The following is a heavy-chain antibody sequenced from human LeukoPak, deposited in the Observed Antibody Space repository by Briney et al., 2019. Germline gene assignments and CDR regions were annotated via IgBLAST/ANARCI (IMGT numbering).Heavy chain of an antibody. CDR2: INPNSGGT. V-gene: IGHV1-2*02. CDR1: GYTFTGYY. J-gene: IGHJ6*02. Sequence: GASVKVSCKASGYTFTGYYMHWVRQAPGQGLEWMGLINPNSGGTNYAQKFQGRVTMTRDTSISTAYMELSRLRSDDTAVYYCARDYSRRGSTNRLGGMDVWGQGTTVTVS. D-gene: IGHD3-10*01. CDR3: ARDYSRRGSTNRLGGMDV.